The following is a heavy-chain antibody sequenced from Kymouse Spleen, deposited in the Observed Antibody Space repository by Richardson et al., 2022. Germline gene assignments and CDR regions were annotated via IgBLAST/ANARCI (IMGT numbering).Heavy chain of an antibody. V-gene: IGHV3-7*01. CDR2: IKQDGSEK. Sequence: EVQLVESGGGLVQPGGSLRLSCAASGFTFSSYWMSWVRQAPGKGLEWVANIKQDGSEKYYVDSVKGRFTISRDNAKNSLYLQMNSLRAEDTAVYYCARDGSGWYSFYYYYYGMDVWGQGTTVTVSS. CDR3: ARDGSGWYSFYYYYYGMDV. J-gene: IGHJ6*02. D-gene: IGHD6-19*01. CDR1: GFTFSSYW.